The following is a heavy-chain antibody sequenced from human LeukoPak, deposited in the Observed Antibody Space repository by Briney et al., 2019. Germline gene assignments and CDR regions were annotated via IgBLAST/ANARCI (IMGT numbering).Heavy chain of an antibody. J-gene: IGHJ5*02. CDR1: GFTVSSNY. CDR2: IYSGGST. CDR3: AKVGDYGDYPSWFDP. D-gene: IGHD4-17*01. V-gene: IGHV3-53*01. Sequence: GGSLRLSCAASGFTVSSNYMSWVRQAPGKGLEWVSVIYSGGSTYYADSVKGRFTISRDNSKNTLYLQMNSLRAEDTAVYYCAKVGDYGDYPSWFDPWGQGTLVTVSS.